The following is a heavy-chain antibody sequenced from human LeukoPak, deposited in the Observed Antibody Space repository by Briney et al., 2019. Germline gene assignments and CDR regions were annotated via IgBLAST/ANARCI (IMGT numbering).Heavy chain of an antibody. V-gene: IGHV4-30-4*08. D-gene: IGHD4-17*01. CDR3: ARHDYGDYVSDY. J-gene: IGHJ4*02. CDR1: GGSISSGDYY. Sequence: PSETLSLTCTVSGGSISSGDYYWSWIRQPPGKGLEGIGYICYSGSTYYNPSLKSRVTISVDTSKNQFSLKLSYVTAADTAVYYCARHDYGDYVSDYWGQGTLVTVSS. CDR2: ICYSGST.